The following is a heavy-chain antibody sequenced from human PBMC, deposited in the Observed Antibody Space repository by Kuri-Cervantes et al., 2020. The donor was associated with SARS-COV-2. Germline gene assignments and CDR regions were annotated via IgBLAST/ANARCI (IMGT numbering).Heavy chain of an antibody. CDR1: GGTFSSYA. V-gene: IGHV1-69*06. CDR2: IIPIFGTA. CDR3: ARESGSYPENWFDP. J-gene: IGHJ5*02. D-gene: IGHD1-26*01. Sequence: SVKVSCKASGGTFSSYAISWVRQAPGRGLEWMGGIIPIFGTANYAQKFQGRVTITADKSTSTAYMELSSLRSEDTAVYYCARESGSYPENWFDPWGQGTLVTVSS.